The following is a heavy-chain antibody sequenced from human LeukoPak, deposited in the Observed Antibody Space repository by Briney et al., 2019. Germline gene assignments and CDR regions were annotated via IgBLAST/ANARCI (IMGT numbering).Heavy chain of an antibody. V-gene: IGHV3-23*01. Sequence: GGSLRLSCAASGFTFSSYAMSWVRQAPGKGLEWASAISGSGGSTYYADSVKGRFTISRDNSKNTLYLQMNSLRAEDTAVYYCAKDPNYDFWSGYLQQYYFDYWGQGTLVTVSS. J-gene: IGHJ4*02. D-gene: IGHD3-3*01. CDR1: GFTFSSYA. CDR3: AKDPNYDFWSGYLQQYYFDY. CDR2: ISGSGGST.